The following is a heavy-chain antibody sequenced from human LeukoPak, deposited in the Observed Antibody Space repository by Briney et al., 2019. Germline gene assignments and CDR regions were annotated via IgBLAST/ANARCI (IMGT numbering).Heavy chain of an antibody. D-gene: IGHD1-7*01. V-gene: IGHV3-66*01. CDR2: VYTVGRT. CDR3: ARDLRVDETTRGLDY. CDR1: GFLVTSHS. Sequence: GGSLRLSCAPSGFLVTSHSMNWVRQAPGKGLEWVSTVYTVGRTFYADSVRGRMTVSRDISRNTLYPHMDSLRVEDTAVYYCARDLRVDETTRGLDYWGRGALVTVSS. J-gene: IGHJ4*02.